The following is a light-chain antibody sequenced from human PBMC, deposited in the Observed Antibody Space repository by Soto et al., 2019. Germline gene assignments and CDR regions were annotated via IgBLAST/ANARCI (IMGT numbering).Light chain of an antibody. V-gene: IGKV1-5*03. CDR1: QSISSR. CDR3: QQYNSYPLT. CDR2: EAS. Sequence: DIQMTQSPSTLSASIGDRVTITCLASQSISSRLAWYQQKPGKAPKLLIHEASSLESGVPARFSGSGSETEVTLTISSLQPDDFAPYYCQQYNSYPLTGGGGTKVAIK. J-gene: IGKJ4*01.